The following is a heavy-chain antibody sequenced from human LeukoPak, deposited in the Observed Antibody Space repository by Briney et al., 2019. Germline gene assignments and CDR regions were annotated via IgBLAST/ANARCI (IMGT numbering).Heavy chain of an antibody. CDR1: GYTFTDYY. CDR2: INPNSGVT. CDR3: ARWGGGTPPYFDY. Sequence: ASVKVSCKASGYTFTDYYIHWVRQAPGQGLEWMGWINPNSGVTSYAQKFQGRVTMTRDTSISTAYMDLSRLRSDGTAMYYCARWGGGTPPYFDYWGQGTLDTVSS. V-gene: IGHV1-2*02. J-gene: IGHJ4*02. D-gene: IGHD2-15*01.